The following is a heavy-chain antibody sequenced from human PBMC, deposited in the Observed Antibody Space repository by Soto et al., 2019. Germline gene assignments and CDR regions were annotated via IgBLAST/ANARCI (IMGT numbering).Heavy chain of an antibody. J-gene: IGHJ5*02. V-gene: IGHV3-30*18. CDR1: GFTFSIYG. D-gene: IGHD6-13*01. CDR2: ISYEGSKK. Sequence: QVKLVESGGGVVQPGRSLRLSCAASGFTFSIYGMHWVRQAPGKGLEWVAVISYEGSKKYYVDSVKGRFTISRDNSKNTLYLQMNSLIVEDTAVYYCAKSDTSSWYSPCFDPWGQGTLVTVSS. CDR3: AKSDTSSWYSPCFDP.